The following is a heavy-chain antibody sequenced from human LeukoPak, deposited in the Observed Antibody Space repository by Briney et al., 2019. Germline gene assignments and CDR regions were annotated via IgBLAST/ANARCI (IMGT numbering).Heavy chain of an antibody. V-gene: IGHV5-51*01. Sequence: GESLKISCKGSGYSFTSYWIGWVRQMPGKGPEWMGIIYPGDSDTRYSPSFQGQVTTSADKSISTAYLQWSSLKASDTAMYYCARHNRYYSSSWSYYFDYWGQGTLVTVSS. CDR1: GYSFTSYW. D-gene: IGHD6-13*01. CDR3: ARHNRYYSSSWSYYFDY. CDR2: IYPGDSDT. J-gene: IGHJ4*02.